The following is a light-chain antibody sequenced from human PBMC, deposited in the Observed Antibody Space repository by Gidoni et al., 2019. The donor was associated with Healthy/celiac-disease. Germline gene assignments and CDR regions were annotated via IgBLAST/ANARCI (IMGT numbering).Light chain of an antibody. CDR2: EVS. J-gene: IGLJ1*01. Sequence: QSALTQPASVSGSPGQSITISCTGTSSDVGSYNLVSWYQQHPGKAPKLMSYEVSKRPSGVSNRFSGSKSGNTASLTISGLQAEDEADYYCCSYAGSSTQVFGTGTKVTVL. CDR1: SSDVGSYNL. V-gene: IGLV2-23*02. CDR3: CSYAGSSTQV.